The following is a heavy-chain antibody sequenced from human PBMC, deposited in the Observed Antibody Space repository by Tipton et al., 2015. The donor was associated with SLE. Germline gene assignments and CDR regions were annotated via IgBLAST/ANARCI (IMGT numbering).Heavy chain of an antibody. CDR1: GFTFSSYA. J-gene: IGHJ4*02. Sequence: GSLRLSCAASGFTFSSYAMSWVRQAPEKGLEWVSAISGSGGSTYYADSVKGRFTISRDNSKNTLYLQMNSLRAEDTAVYYCARQMFDTSAGPFDYWGQGTLVTVSS. D-gene: IGHD3-22*01. V-gene: IGHV3-23*01. CDR3: ARQMFDTSAGPFDY. CDR2: ISGSGGST.